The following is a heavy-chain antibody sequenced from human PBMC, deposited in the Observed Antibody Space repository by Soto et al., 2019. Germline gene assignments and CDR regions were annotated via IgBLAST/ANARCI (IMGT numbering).Heavy chain of an antibody. J-gene: IGHJ6*02. D-gene: IGHD1-20*01. V-gene: IGHV3-33*01. CDR3: ARDEGFGITLITWCASDHYGMYF. CDR2: IWYDGSNK. CDR1: GFTFSTYG. Sequence: GGSLRIACAAYGFTFSTYGMHWVRQAPGKGLEWVAVIWYDGSNKYYADSVKGRFTISRDNSKNTLELQMNSLRAEDTAGYYCARDEGFGITLITWCASDHYGMYFWAQGPSVTVSS.